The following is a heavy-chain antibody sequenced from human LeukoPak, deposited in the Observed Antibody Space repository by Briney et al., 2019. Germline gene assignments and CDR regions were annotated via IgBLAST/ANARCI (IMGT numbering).Heavy chain of an antibody. Sequence: ASVKVSCKASGYTFTSYAMHWVRQAPGQRLEWMGWINAGNGNTKYSQKFQGRVTITRATSASTAYMELSSLRSEDTAVYSCARYSMTTAQGGPFDSWGQGTLVTVSS. D-gene: IGHD4-17*01. J-gene: IGHJ4*02. V-gene: IGHV1-3*01. CDR2: INAGNGNT. CDR1: GYTFTSYA. CDR3: ARYSMTTAQGGPFDS.